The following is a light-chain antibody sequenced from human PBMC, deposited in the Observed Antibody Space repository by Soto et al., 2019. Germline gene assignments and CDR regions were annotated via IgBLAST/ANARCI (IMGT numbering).Light chain of an antibody. V-gene: IGLV2-14*01. CDR2: EVS. CDR1: SSDVGGYNY. J-gene: IGLJ2*01. CDR3: SSYISSSTVVV. Sequence: QSVLTQPASVSGSPGQSITISCTGTSSDVGGYNYVSWYQQYPGKAPKLMIYEVSNRPSGVSDRFSGSRSGNTASLTISGLQAEDEADYYCSSYISSSTVVVFGGGTKLTVL.